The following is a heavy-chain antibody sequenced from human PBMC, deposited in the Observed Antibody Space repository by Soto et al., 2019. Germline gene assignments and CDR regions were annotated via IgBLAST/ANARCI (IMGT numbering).Heavy chain of an antibody. CDR3: TIYTRSWTRH. CDR1: GFTFSNAW. J-gene: IGHJ4*02. CDR2: VKSKTDGGTT. V-gene: IGHV3-15*01. Sequence: GGSLRLSCSASGFTFSNAWMNWVRQAPGKGLEWVGRVKSKTDGGTTDYAAPVKGRFTISRDDSKDSLFLQMNSLKIEDTAVYFCTIYTRSWTRHWGQGTLVTVSS. D-gene: IGHD1-26*01.